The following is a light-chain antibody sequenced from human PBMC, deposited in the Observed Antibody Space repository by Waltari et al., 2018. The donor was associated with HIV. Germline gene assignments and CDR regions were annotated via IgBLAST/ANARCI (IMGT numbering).Light chain of an antibody. Sequence: QSALTQPRSVSGSPGQSVTISCTGSSTNIVGHNYVSWYQQRPGKAPQLIIYDVTTRASGVPVRFSGSRSGTTASLTISGLQAEDEGDYHCCSYGGTFTFDVLFGGGTKLTVL. V-gene: IGLV2-11*01. CDR2: DVT. J-gene: IGLJ2*01. CDR1: STNIVGHNY. CDR3: CSYGGTFTFDVL.